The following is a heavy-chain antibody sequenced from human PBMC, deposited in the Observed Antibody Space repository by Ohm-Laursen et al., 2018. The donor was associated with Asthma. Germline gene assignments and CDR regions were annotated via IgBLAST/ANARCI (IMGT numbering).Heavy chain of an antibody. D-gene: IGHD3-3*01. CDR2: ISSSGSYK. J-gene: IGHJ6*02. CDR3: ARGLYYDFWTGDGLDV. CDR1: GFTFRNYY. V-gene: IGHV3-11*06. Sequence: SLRLSCAASGFTFRNYYMSWIRQAPGKGLEWVSYISSSGSYKNYADSVKGRFTISRDNAKNSLFLQMNSLRVEDTAVYYCARGLYYDFWTGDGLDVWGQGTTVTVSS.